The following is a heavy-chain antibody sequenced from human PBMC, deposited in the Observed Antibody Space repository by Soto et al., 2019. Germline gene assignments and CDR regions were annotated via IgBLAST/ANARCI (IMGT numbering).Heavy chain of an antibody. CDR1: GYTFTGYY. CDR2: INPNSGGT. CDR3: ARDFTPSYDYVWGSYRRPDAFDI. Sequence: ASVKVSCKASGYTFTGYYMHWVRQAPGQGLEWMGWINPNSGGTNYAQKFQGWVTMTRDTSISTAYMELSRLRSDDTAVYYCARDFTPSYDYVWGSYRRPDAFDIWGQGTMVTVSS. J-gene: IGHJ3*02. D-gene: IGHD3-16*02. V-gene: IGHV1-2*04.